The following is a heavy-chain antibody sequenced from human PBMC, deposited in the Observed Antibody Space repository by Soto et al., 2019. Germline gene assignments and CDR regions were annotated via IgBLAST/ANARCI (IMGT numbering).Heavy chain of an antibody. CDR1: GYTFTSYT. D-gene: IGHD1-7*01. J-gene: IGHJ4*02. V-gene: IGHV1-8*01. CDR2: MNPNSGNT. Sequence: ASVKVSCQASGYTFTSYTVSWVRQATGQGLEWMGWMNPNSGNTGYAQKFQGRVTMTRNTSISTAYMELSSLRSEDTAVYYCARGRFSARTVKITGTEPNDYWGQGTLVTVSS. CDR3: ARGRFSARTVKITGTEPNDY.